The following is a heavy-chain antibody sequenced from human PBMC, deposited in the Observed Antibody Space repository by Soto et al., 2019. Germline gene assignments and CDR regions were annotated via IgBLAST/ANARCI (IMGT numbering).Heavy chain of an antibody. D-gene: IGHD5-12*01. CDR3: ARAGGGGATMVDSLQLELYYYYYYYMDV. Sequence: SETLSLTCTVSGGSISSYYWSWIRQPPGKGLEWIGYIYYSGSTNYNPSLKSRVTISVDTSKNQFSLKLSSVTAADTAVYYCARAGGGGATMVDSLQLELYYYYYYYMDVWGKGTTVTVSS. V-gene: IGHV4-59*01. CDR1: GGSISSYY. CDR2: IYYSGST. J-gene: IGHJ6*03.